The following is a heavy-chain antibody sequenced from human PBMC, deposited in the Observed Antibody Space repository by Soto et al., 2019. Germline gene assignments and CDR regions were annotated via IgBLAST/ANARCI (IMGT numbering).Heavy chain of an antibody. CDR3: ARLYCISTSCYLGMDV. Sequence: QVQLVQSGAEVKKPGASVKVSCKASGYTFTSYGISWVRQAPGQGLEWMGWISAYNGNTNYAQKLQGRVTMTTDTPTRXAYMELRSLRSHDTAVYYCARLYCISTSCYLGMDVWGQGTTVTVSS. J-gene: IGHJ6*02. D-gene: IGHD2-2*01. V-gene: IGHV1-18*01. CDR1: GYTFTSYG. CDR2: ISAYNGNT.